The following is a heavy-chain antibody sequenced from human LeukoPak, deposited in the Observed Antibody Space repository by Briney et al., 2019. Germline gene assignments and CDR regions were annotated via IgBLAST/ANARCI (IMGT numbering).Heavy chain of an antibody. D-gene: IGHD1-26*01. CDR1: GFTFDDYA. V-gene: IGHV3-9*01. CDR2: ISWNSGSI. Sequence: GGSLRLSCAASGFTFDDYAMHWVRQAPGKGLEWVSGISWNSGSIGYADSVKGRFTISRDNAKNSLYLQMNSLRAEDTALYYCAKDRGPNSGSHVDYWGQGTLVTVSS. CDR3: AKDRGPNSGSHVDY. J-gene: IGHJ4*02.